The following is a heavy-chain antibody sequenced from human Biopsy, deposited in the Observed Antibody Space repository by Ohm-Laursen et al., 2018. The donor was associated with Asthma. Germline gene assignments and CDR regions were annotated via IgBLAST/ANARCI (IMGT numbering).Heavy chain of an antibody. D-gene: IGHD2-8*01. Sequence: ASVKVSCKASGFSFDNYFMHWVQQAPGQGLEWMGIINPSGAGTRYAEKFRGRLIVTRDASTRTAFMDLRSLRSDDTAIYFCARARETTNYGDSDFDIWGQGTLITVSS. CDR2: INPSGAGT. V-gene: IGHV1-46*02. CDR1: GFSFDNYF. CDR3: ARARETTNYGDSDFDI. J-gene: IGHJ4*02.